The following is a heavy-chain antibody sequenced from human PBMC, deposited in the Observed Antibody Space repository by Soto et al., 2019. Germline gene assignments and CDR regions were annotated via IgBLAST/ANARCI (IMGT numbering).Heavy chain of an antibody. Sequence: PSEALFRSGAFWGSAIIRGGYDWGWNRQPPGKGLECIGTIKYSGNTFYNPSLESRLTISVDTSKNQFSLKLTSVTAADTAAYYCARHDDSGQFIHGFDIWSQGTMVTVS. D-gene: IGHD1-26*01. J-gene: IGHJ3*02. CDR3: ARHDDSGQFIHGFDI. V-gene: IGHV4-39*01. CDR1: GSAIIRGGYD. CDR2: IKYSGNT.